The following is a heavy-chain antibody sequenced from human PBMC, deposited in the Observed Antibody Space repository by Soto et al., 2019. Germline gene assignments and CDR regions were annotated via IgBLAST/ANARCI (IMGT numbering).Heavy chain of an antibody. Sequence: GGSLRLSCAASGFTLSSYWMHWVRQTPGKGLEWVANIKDDGTKKYYVDSVKGRFTISRDSAQNSLYLQMNSLRAEDTYVYFWARTIGRAYALWGQGTLVTVSS. CDR2: IKDDGTKK. J-gene: IGHJ4*02. V-gene: IGHV3-7*01. D-gene: IGHD2-2*01. CDR3: ARTIGRAYAL. CDR1: GFTLSSYW.